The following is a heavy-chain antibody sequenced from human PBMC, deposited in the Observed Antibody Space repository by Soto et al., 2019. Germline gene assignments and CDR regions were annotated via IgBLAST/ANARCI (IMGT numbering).Heavy chain of an antibody. CDR2: INPNSGGT. CDR3: ARRKGDYYDSSGYHYYFDY. V-gene: IGHV1-2*03. CDR1: GYTFTGYY. D-gene: IGHD3-22*01. J-gene: IGHJ4*02. Sequence: GASVKVSCQASGYTFTGYYMHWVLQAPGQGLGWVGWINPNSGGTKSAQKFQGRVTMTSDTSIRTAYMELSRLRSDDTAVYYCARRKGDYYDSSGYHYYFDYWGQGTLVTVSS.